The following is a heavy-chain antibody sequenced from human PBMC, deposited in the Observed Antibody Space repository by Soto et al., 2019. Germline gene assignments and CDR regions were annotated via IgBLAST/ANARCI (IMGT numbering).Heavy chain of an antibody. V-gene: IGHV1-8*01. CDR1: GYTFTSHD. J-gene: IGHJ5*02. CDR3: ASDMSTT. Sequence: QVQLVQSGAEVKKPGASVKVSCKASGYTFTSHDINWMRQTTGQGLEWMGWMNPNSGHTNSAQKVQGRVTMNRDTSINTAYMELTNLRSEDTAIYYCASDMSTTWGQGTLVTVSA. CDR2: MNPNSGHT. D-gene: IGHD2-2*01.